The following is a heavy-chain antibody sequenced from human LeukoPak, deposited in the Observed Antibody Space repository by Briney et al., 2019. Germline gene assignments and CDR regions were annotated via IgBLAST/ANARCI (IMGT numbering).Heavy chain of an antibody. V-gene: IGHV3-7*01. CDR2: IKLDGSEK. CDR1: GFTFGKYW. Sequence: GGSLRLSCVASGFTFGKYWMSWVRQAPGKGLEWVANIKLDGSEKNYVDSVKGRFTISRDNAKNTLYLQMNSLRAEDTAVYYCARDIGATNWFDPWGQGTLVTVSS. J-gene: IGHJ5*02. D-gene: IGHD1-26*01. CDR3: ARDIGATNWFDP.